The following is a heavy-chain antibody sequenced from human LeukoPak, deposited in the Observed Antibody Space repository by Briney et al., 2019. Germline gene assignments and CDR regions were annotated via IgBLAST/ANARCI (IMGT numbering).Heavy chain of an antibody. CDR3: ANEYSKGDV. J-gene: IGHJ3*01. CDR2: ISHSGDRT. V-gene: IGHV3-23*01. D-gene: IGHD4-11*01. CDR1: GFTFRSYV. Sequence: GGSLRLSCAASGFTFRSYVMNWVRQAPGKGLEWVSAISHSGDRTYYADSVKGRFTISRDNSKNILYLQMNSLRAEDTAIYYCANEYSKGDVWGQGTTVTVSS.